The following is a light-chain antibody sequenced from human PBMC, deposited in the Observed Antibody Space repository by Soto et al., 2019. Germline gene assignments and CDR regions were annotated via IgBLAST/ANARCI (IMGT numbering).Light chain of an antibody. CDR2: WAS. J-gene: IGKJ4*01. CDR3: QQYYTTPLT. Sequence: DMVITQFPNSLVFSLGERATFNCKPVQRVLYNSNIKTSLAWYLQKPGQPPKLLIYWASTRDSGVPDRFSGSGSGTDFTLTISTLQAEDVAVYYCQQYYTTPLTFGGGTKVEIK. CDR1: QRVLYNSNIKTS. V-gene: IGKV4-1*01.